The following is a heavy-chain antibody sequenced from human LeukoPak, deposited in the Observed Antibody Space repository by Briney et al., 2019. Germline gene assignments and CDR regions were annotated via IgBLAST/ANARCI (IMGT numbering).Heavy chain of an antibody. CDR2: ISTDGSST. V-gene: IGHV3-74*01. D-gene: IGHD3-10*01. J-gene: IGHJ5*02. CDR3: ARGVVTMVRGVTSGWFDP. Sequence: SGGSLRLSCAASGFTFSSDWMHWVRQAPGKGLVWVSRISTDGSSTYSADSVKGRFTISRDNTKNTLYLQMNSLRAEDTAVYYCARGVVTMVRGVTSGWFDPWGQGTLVTVSS. CDR1: GFTFSSDW.